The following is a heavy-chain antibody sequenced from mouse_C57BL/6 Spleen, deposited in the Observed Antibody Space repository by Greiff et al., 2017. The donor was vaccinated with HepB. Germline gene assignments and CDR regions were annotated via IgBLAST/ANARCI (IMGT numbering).Heavy chain of an antibody. CDR2: INPSSGYT. J-gene: IGHJ4*01. CDR3: ARELYGSSGPGAMDY. CDR1: GYTFTSYW. D-gene: IGHD1-1*01. Sequence: VQRVESGAELAKPGASVKLSCKASGYTFTSYWMHWVKQRPGQGLEWIGYINPSSGYTKYNQKFKDKATLTADKSSSTANMQLSSLTYEDSAVYYCARELYGSSGPGAMDYWGQGTSVTVSS. V-gene: IGHV1-7*01.